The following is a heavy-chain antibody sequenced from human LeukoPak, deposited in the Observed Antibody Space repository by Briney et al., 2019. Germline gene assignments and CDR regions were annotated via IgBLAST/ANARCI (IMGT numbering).Heavy chain of an antibody. D-gene: IGHD5-12*01. CDR2: IKQDGSEK. CDR1: GFTFSNYW. J-gene: IGHJ4*02. V-gene: IGHV3-7*05. CDR3: AKDEGDSGYSGYDSRPSFDY. Sequence: PGGSLRLSCAASGFTFSNYWMSWVRQAPGKGLEWVANIKQDGSEKYYVDSVKGRFTISRDNAKNSLYLQMNSLRAEDTAVYYCAKDEGDSGYSGYDSRPSFDYWGQGTLVTVSS.